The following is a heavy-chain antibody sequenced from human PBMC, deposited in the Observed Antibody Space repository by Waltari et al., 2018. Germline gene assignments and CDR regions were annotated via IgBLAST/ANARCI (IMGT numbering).Heavy chain of an antibody. V-gene: IGHV4-39*02. CDR3: ARTFMVRTIRSRGWFDP. CDR2: VSYTGST. D-gene: IGHD3-10*01. J-gene: IGHJ5*02. Sequence: QLQLQESGPRLVKPSETLSLTCSVSGDSITSSNYYWAWIRPPPGKGLEWLGSVSYTGSTYYKASLKSRVTISVDTSKNYFSLSLTSVTATDTAIYFCARTFMVRTIRSRGWFDPWGQGTLVTVSS. CDR1: GDSITSSNYY.